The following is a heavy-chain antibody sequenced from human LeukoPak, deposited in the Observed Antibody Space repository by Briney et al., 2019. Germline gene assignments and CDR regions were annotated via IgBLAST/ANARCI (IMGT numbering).Heavy chain of an antibody. Sequence: GGSLRLSCAASGFTFSNYGIHWVRQAPGKGLEWVAVTGYDGSNKYYVDSVRGRFTMSRDNYKNMLYLQMNSLRAEDTAVYYCARDRDRLLDYWGQGTLVTVSS. V-gene: IGHV3-33*01. CDR3: ARDRDRLLDY. J-gene: IGHJ4*01. CDR2: TGYDGSNK. D-gene: IGHD3-16*02. CDR1: GFTFSNYG.